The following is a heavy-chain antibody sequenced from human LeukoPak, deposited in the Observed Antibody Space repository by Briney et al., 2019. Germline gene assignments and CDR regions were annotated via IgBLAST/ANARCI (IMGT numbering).Heavy chain of an antibody. CDR2: LWYDGRTK. J-gene: IGHJ5*02. Sequence: SGRSLRLSCAASGFTFSSHGMHWVRQAPGKGLEWVAVLWYDGRTKYYAESVKGRFTISRDNSKNTLYLQMNSLRAEDTAVYYCARDDYDFWSGYYRSPWGQGTLVTVSS. CDR3: ARDDYDFWSGYYRSP. D-gene: IGHD3-3*01. CDR1: GFTFSSHG. V-gene: IGHV3-33*01.